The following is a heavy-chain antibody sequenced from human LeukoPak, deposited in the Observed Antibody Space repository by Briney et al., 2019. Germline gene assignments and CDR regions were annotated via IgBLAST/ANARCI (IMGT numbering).Heavy chain of an antibody. V-gene: IGHV3-21*01. Sequence: GGSLRLSCAASGFTFSSYSMNWVRQAPGKGLEWVSSISSSSSYIYYADSVKGRFTISRDNAKNSLYLQMNSLRGEDTAVYYCARVAGGWFDPWGQGTLVTVSS. CDR3: ARVAGGWFDP. J-gene: IGHJ5*02. CDR2: ISSSSSYI. CDR1: GFTFSSYS.